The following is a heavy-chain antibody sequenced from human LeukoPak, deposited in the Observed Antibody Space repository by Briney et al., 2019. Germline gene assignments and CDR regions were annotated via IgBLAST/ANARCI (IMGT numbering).Heavy chain of an antibody. CDR2: ISYDGSNK. CDR1: GFTFSSYA. J-gene: IGHJ5*02. V-gene: IGHV3-30-3*01. D-gene: IGHD4-17*01. Sequence: GGSLRLSCAASGFTFSSYAMHWVRQAPGKGLEWVAVISYDGSNKYYADSVKGRFTASRDNAENSMYLQMNSLRAEDTAIYYCARVALRPIDYGDPEFDPWGQGTLVTVSS. CDR3: ARVALRPIDYGDPEFDP.